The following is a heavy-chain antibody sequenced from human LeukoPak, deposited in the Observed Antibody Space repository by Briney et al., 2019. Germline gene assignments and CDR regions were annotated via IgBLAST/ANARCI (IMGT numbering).Heavy chain of an antibody. V-gene: IGHV1-2*02. Sequence: ASVKVSCKASGYTFTGYYMHWVRQAPGQGLERMGWINPNSGGTNYAQKFQGRVTMTRDTSISTAYMELSRLRSDDTAVYYCARATPYCSSTSCYYYYYYMDVWGKGTTVTVSS. CDR1: GYTFTGYY. CDR2: INPNSGGT. D-gene: IGHD2-2*01. CDR3: ARATPYCSSTSCYYYYYYMDV. J-gene: IGHJ6*03.